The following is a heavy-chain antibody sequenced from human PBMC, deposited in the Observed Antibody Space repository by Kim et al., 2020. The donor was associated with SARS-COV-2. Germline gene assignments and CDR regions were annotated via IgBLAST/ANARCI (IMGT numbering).Heavy chain of an antibody. CDR1: GGSVSSGSYY. CDR2: IYYSGST. CDR3: ARDSSGYYHQYWFDP. V-gene: IGHV4-61*01. D-gene: IGHD3-22*01. Sequence: SETLSLTCTVSGGSVSSGSYYWSWIRQPPGKGLEWIGYIYYSGSTNYDPSLKSRVTISVDTSKNQFSLKLSSVTAADTAVYYCARDSSGYYHQYWFDPWGQGTLVTVSS. J-gene: IGHJ5*02.